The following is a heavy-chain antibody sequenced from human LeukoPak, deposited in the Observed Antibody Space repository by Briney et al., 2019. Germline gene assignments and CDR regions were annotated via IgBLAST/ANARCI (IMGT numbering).Heavy chain of an antibody. CDR1: GFTFSSYA. J-gene: IGHJ4*02. Sequence: GGSLRLSCAASGFTFSSYAVSWVRQAPGKGLEWVSAISGSGGSTYYADSVKGRFTISRDNSKNTLYLQMNSLRAEDTAVYYCAKEGVCSSTSCYEYWGQGTLVTVSS. V-gene: IGHV3-23*01. CDR2: ISGSGGST. CDR3: AKEGVCSSTSCYEY. D-gene: IGHD2-2*01.